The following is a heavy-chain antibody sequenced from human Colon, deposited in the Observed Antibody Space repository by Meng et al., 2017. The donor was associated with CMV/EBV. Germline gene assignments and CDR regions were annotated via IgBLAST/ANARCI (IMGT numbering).Heavy chain of an antibody. CDR3: GKNRVES. CDR1: GFSFSNFW. Sequence: GVLKISCAASGFSFSNFWMSWVRQAPGKGLEWVANIKQDGSEQFYADSVKGRFTISRDNAKNSLYLQMNSLTAGDTALYYCGKNRVESWGQGTLVTVSS. CDR2: IKQDGSEQ. D-gene: IGHD3-10*01. J-gene: IGHJ4*02. V-gene: IGHV3-7*01.